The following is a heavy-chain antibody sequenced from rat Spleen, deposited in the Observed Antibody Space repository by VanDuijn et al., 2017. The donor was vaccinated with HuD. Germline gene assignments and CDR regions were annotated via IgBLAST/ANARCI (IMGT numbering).Heavy chain of an antibody. J-gene: IGHJ3*01. CDR2: IRAGGGAT. Sequence: EVQVVETGGGLVQPGRSLKLSCAASGFTFSNFPMAWVRQAPKRGLEWVASIRAGGGATYYSDSVKGRFTGSRDNAKSTLYLQMDSLRSEDTATYYCARQGGITNWFAYWGQGTLVTVSS. CDR3: ARQGGITNWFAY. V-gene: IGHV5-25*01. CDR1: GFTFSNFP. D-gene: IGHD1-4*01.